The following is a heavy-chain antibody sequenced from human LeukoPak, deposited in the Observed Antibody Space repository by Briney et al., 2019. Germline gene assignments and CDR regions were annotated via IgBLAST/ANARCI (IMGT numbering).Heavy chain of an antibody. V-gene: IGHV4-30-4*08. CDR3: ARERGSYYAYNWFDP. CDR1: GGSISSGDYY. CDR2: IYYSGST. D-gene: IGHD1-26*01. J-gene: IGHJ5*02. Sequence: PSETLSLTCTVSGGSISSGDYYRSWIRQPPGKGLEWIGYIYYSGSTYYNPSLKSRVTISVDTSKNQFSLKLSSVTAADTAVYYCARERGSYYAYNWFDPLGQGTLVTVSS.